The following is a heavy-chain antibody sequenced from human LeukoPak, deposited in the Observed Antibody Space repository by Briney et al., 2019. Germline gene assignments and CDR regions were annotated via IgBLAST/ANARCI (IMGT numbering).Heavy chain of an antibody. V-gene: IGHV3-49*04. CDR1: GFTFGDYA. CDR3: TIHYYGSGSKL. Sequence: GGSLRLSCSSTGFTFGDYAMSWVRQAPGKGLEWVCFIRSKTYGGTTEYAASVKGRFTISRDDSKSIAYLHMDSLKTEDTAVYYCTIHYYGSGSKLWGQGTLVTVSS. CDR2: IRSKTYGGTT. D-gene: IGHD3-10*01. J-gene: IGHJ4*02.